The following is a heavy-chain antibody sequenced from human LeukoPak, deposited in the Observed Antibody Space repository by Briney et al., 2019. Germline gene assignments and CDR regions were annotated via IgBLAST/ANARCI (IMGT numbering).Heavy chain of an antibody. J-gene: IGHJ4*02. Sequence: SETLSLTCTVSGGSISSSSYYWGWIRQPPGKGLEWIGSIYYSGSTYYNPSLKSRVTISVDTSKNQFSLKLSSVTAADTAVYYCARQNSYYDFWSGYYWRAIGDVGGRYYFDYWGQGTLVTVSS. CDR1: GGSISSSSYY. CDR3: ARQNSYYDFWSGYYWRAIGDVGGRYYFDY. V-gene: IGHV4-39*01. CDR2: IYYSGST. D-gene: IGHD3-3*01.